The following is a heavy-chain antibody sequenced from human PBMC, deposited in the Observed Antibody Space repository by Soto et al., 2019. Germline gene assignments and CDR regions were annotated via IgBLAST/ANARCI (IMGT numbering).Heavy chain of an antibody. CDR3: AKWREGFGNDAFDI. Sequence: EVQLLESGGGLVQPGGSMRPSCAASGFTFSSYAMSWVRQAPGKGLEWVSAISGSGGNTYYADSVKGRFTISRDNSKNTLYLQMNTLRAEDTAVYYCAKWREGFGNDAFDIWGQGTMVTVSS. CDR2: ISGSGGNT. J-gene: IGHJ3*02. CDR1: GFTFSSYA. D-gene: IGHD3-10*01. V-gene: IGHV3-23*01.